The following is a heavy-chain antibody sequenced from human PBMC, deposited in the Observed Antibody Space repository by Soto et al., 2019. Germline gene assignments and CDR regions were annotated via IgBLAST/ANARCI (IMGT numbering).Heavy chain of an antibody. CDR1: GGTFSSYT. V-gene: IGHV1-69*01. D-gene: IGHD3-22*01. Sequence: QVQLVQSGAEVKKPGSSVKVSCKASGGTFSSYTINWVRQAPGQGLEWMGGIIPIFGTANYAQKFQGSVTITADGSTSTAHMELSSLRSEDTAVYYCASEPDITMLVVAAFDIWGQGTMVTVSS. CDR3: ASEPDITMLVVAAFDI. J-gene: IGHJ3*02. CDR2: IIPIFGTA.